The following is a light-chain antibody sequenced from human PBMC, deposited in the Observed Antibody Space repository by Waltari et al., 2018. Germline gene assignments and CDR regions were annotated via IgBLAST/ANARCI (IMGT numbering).Light chain of an antibody. Sequence: QSALTQPASVSGSPGQSITISCSGTDSDVGAYDFVSWYQQHPGKAPHLILYEVSNRPSVISNRCSASKSGNTASLTISGLQAEDEADYYCSSYTTSSAPGVFGTGTRVTVL. J-gene: IGLJ1*01. V-gene: IGLV2-14*01. CDR1: DSDVGAYDF. CDR3: SSYTTSSAPGV. CDR2: EVS.